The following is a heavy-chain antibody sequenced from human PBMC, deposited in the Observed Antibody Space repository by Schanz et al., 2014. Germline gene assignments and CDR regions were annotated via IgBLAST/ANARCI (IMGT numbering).Heavy chain of an antibody. CDR1: GDTFSKYN. J-gene: IGHJ6*02. D-gene: IGHD3-10*01. CDR3: ARAKRFGDMDV. CDR2: ISTSIGNT. Sequence: QVQLVQSGPEVKKPGSSVKVSCQAFGDTFSKYNIMWVRQAPGQGLEWIGWISTSIGNTNYAQKFQGRVAMTTDTSTSTAYMDLRSLRSDDTAVYYCARAKRFGDMDVWGQGTTVTVSS. V-gene: IGHV1-18*04.